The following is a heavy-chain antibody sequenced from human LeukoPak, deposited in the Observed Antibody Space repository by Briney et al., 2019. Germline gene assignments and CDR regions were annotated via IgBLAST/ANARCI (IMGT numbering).Heavy chain of an antibody. Sequence: QTGGSLRLSCAASGFTFSNYWMIWVRQAPGKGLEWVGNIKQDGSEKRYADSVRGRFTISRDNAQTSLYLQMNSLRAEDTAVYYCARARIAAPLLDYWGQGTLVTVSS. V-gene: IGHV3-7*05. J-gene: IGHJ4*02. CDR1: GFTFSNYW. D-gene: IGHD6-13*01. CDR2: IKQDGSEK. CDR3: ARARIAAPLLDY.